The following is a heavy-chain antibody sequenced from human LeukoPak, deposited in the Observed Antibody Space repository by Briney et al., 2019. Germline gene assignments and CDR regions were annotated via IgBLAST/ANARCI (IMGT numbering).Heavy chain of an antibody. V-gene: IGHV4-59*01. CDR1: GGSISSYY. Sequence: SETLSLTCTVSGGSISSYYWCWIRQPPGKGLEWIGYIYYSGSTNYNPSLKSRVTISVDSTKNQFSLKLSSVTAADTAVYYCARDLGVAAATDNWYFDLWGRGTLVTVSS. D-gene: IGHD6-13*01. CDR2: IYYSGST. CDR3: ARDLGVAAATDNWYFDL. J-gene: IGHJ2*01.